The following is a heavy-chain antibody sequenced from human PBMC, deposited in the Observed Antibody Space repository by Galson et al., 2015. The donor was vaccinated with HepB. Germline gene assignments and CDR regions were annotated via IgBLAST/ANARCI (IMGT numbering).Heavy chain of an antibody. CDR1: GFTFSSSA. J-gene: IGHJ4*02. V-gene: IGHV3-23*01. Sequence: SLRLSCAASGFTFSSSAMSWVRQAPGKGLEWVSAISGSGGSTYYADSVKGRFTISRDNSKNTLYLQMNSLRAEDTAVYYCAKDQSRYCSSTSCYGGFDYWGQGTLVTVSS. CDR2: ISGSGGST. D-gene: IGHD2-2*01. CDR3: AKDQSRYCSSTSCYGGFDY.